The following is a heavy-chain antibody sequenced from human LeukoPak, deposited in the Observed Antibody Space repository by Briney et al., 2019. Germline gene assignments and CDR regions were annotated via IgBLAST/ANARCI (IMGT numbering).Heavy chain of an antibody. CDR2: ISGSGGST. V-gene: IGHV3-23*01. D-gene: IGHD6-19*01. Sequence: PGGSLRLSRAASGFTFSSYAMSWVRQAPGKGLEWVSAISGSGGSTYYADSVKGRFTISRDNSKNTLYLQMNSLRAEDTAVYYCAKLDSSGWYARYFQHWGQGTLVTVSS. CDR1: GFTFSSYA. J-gene: IGHJ1*01. CDR3: AKLDSSGWYARYFQH.